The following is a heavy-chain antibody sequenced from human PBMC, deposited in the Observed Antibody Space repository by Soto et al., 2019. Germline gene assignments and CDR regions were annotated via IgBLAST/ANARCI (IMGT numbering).Heavy chain of an antibody. Sequence: EVQLVESGGGLVKPGGSLRLSCAASGFTFSSYSMNWVRQAPGKGLEWVSSISSSSSYIYYADSLKGRFTISRDNAKNSLYLQMNSLRDEDTAVYYCARSQVNAYDFWGGSIGGFYPLGQGTLVTVSS. D-gene: IGHD3-3*01. CDR1: GFTFSSYS. CDR3: ARSQVNAYDFWGGSIGGFYP. J-gene: IGHJ5*02. V-gene: IGHV3-21*01. CDR2: ISSSSSYI.